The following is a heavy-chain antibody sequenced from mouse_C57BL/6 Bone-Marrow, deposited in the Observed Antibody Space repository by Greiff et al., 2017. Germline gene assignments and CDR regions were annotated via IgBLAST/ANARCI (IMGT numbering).Heavy chain of an antibody. J-gene: IGHJ1*03. CDR3: ARGPYYYGSSYWYFDV. D-gene: IGHD1-1*01. CDR2: IYPGSGST. V-gene: IGHV1-55*01. Sequence: VQLQQPGAELVKPGASVKMSCKASGYTFNSYWITWVKQRPGQGLAWIGDIYPGSGSTNYNEKFKSKATLTVDTSSSTAYMQLSSLTSEDSAVYYCARGPYYYGSSYWYFDVWGTGTTVTVSS. CDR1: GYTFNSYW.